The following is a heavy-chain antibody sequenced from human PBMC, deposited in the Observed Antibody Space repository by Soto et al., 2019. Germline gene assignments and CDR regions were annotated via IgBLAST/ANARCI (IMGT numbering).Heavy chain of an antibody. Sequence: PSETLSLTCAVSGGSISSGGYSWSWIRQPPGKGLEWIGYIYHSGSTYYNPSLKSRVTISVDTSKNQFSLKLSSVTAADTAVYYCARDLVYYGSGSYPYNWFDPWGQGTLVTVSS. CDR1: GGSISSGGYS. D-gene: IGHD3-10*01. CDR3: ARDLVYYGSGSYPYNWFDP. V-gene: IGHV4-30-2*01. CDR2: IYHSGST. J-gene: IGHJ5*02.